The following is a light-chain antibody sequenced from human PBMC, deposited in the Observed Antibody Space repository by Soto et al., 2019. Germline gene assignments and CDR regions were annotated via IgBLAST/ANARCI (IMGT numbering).Light chain of an antibody. CDR1: QGISSY. CDR2: AAS. V-gene: IGKV1-8*01. J-gene: IGKJ1*01. Sequence: AIRMTQSPSSLSASTGDRVTITCRASQGISSYLAWYQQKPGKAPKLLIYAASTLQSGVPSRFSGSGSGTDFTLTISCLQSEDFATYYCQQYYSDPWTFGQGTKLDIK. CDR3: QQYYSDPWT.